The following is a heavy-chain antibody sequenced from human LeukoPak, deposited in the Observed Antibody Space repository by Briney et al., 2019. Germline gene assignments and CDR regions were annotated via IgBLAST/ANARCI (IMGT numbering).Heavy chain of an antibody. J-gene: IGHJ3*02. D-gene: IGHD1-26*01. V-gene: IGHV4-39*07. CDR2: IYYSGST. Sequence: SETLSLTCTVSGGSISSSSYYWGWIRQPPGKGLEWIGSIYYSGSTYYNPSLKSRVTISVDTSKNQFSLKLSSVTAADTAVYYCARFGGSPAVDAFDIWGQGTMVTVSS. CDR1: GGSISSSSYY. CDR3: ARFGGSPAVDAFDI.